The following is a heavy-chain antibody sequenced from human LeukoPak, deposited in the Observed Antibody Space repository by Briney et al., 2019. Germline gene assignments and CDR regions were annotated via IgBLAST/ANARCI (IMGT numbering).Heavy chain of an antibody. CDR2: ISSSSSYI. V-gene: IGHV3-21*01. J-gene: IGHJ4*02. CDR3: ARDGEYTYYDILTGYGSYFDY. Sequence: GGSLRLSCAASGFTFSSYSMNWVRQAPGKGLEWVSSISSSSSYIYYADSVKGRFTISRDNAKNSLYLQMNSLRAEDTAVYYCARDGEYTYYDILTGYGSYFDYWGQGTLVTVSS. CDR1: GFTFSSYS. D-gene: IGHD3-9*01.